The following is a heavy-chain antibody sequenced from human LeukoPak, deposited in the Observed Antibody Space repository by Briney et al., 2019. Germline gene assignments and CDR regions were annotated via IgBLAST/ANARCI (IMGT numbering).Heavy chain of an antibody. V-gene: IGHV3-23*01. CDR1: RFTFSSYA. J-gene: IGHJ5*02. D-gene: IGHD2-2*01. CDR2: ICGSGGST. Sequence: GGSLRLSCAASRFTFSSYAMSWVRQAPGKGLEWVSAICGSGGSTYYAAPVRSRFTISGDKSKNTLYLQMNSLRAEDTAVYYCAKGPGDVVVVPAAPEFDRWGQGTLVTVSS. CDR3: AKGPGDVVVVPAAPEFDR.